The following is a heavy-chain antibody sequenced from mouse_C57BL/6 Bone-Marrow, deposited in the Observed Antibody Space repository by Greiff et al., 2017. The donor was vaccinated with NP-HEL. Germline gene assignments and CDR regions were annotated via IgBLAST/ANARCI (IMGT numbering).Heavy chain of an antibody. J-gene: IGHJ2*01. CDR2: IPPNSGST. CDR3: ARSGTVVARLDY. Sequence: QVQLQQPGAELVKPGASVKLSCKASGYTFTSYWMHWVKQRPGQGLEWIGMIPPNSGSTNYNEKFKSKATLTVDKSSSTAYMQLSSLTSEDSAVYYCARSGTVVARLDYWGQGTTLTVSS. CDR1: GYTFTSYW. D-gene: IGHD1-1*01. V-gene: IGHV1-64*01.